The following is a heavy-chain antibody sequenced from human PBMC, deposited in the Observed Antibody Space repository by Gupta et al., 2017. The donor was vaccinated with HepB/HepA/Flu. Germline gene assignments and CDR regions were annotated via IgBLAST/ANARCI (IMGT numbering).Heavy chain of an antibody. CDR2: IYPGDSDT. J-gene: IGHJ4*02. CDR1: GYSFTNYW. CDR3: HMIAFGGVIAASDY. Sequence: EVQLVQSGAEVTKPGETLKISCQGSGYSFTNYWIGWVRQMPGQGLEWMGIIYPGDSDTRYSPSFQGQVTMSADKSISTAYLQWSSLKASDTAMYYCHMIAFGGVIAASDYWGQGTLVTVSS. D-gene: IGHD3-16*02. V-gene: IGHV5-51*01.